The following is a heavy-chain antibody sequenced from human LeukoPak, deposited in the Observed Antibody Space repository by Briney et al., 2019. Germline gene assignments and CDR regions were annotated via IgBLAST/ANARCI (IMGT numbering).Heavy chain of an antibody. CDR3: VRGNGNVGGRLDP. D-gene: IGHD1-1*01. Sequence: GGSLRLSCAASGFTVSDYYMTWIRQAPGKGLEWISYISPSGSDRYYAESVKGRFTISRDDSKNTLYLQMTGLRVDDTAIYYCVRGNGNVGGRLDPWGQGAWVIVSS. CDR1: GFTVSDYY. CDR2: ISPSGSDR. J-gene: IGHJ5*02. V-gene: IGHV3-11*04.